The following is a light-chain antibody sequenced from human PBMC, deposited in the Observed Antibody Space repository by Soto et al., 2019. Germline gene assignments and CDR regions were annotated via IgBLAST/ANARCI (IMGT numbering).Light chain of an antibody. CDR1: QSVSNN. V-gene: IGKV3-15*01. J-gene: IGKJ2*01. Sequence: EILITHSPATLSVSPGERATLSCRASQSVSNNLAWYQQKPGQAPRLLIYGASTRATAIPARFSGSGSGTEFTLTISRLQSEDFEVYFCQQYDNWPYTFGQGTKVDIK. CDR2: GAS. CDR3: QQYDNWPYT.